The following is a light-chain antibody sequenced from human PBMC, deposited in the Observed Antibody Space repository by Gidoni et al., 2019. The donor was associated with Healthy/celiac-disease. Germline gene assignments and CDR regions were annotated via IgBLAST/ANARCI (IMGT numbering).Light chain of an antibody. Sequence: DIVMTHSLTVTPGEPASISCRSSQSLLHSNGYNYLDWYLQKPGQSPQLLIYLGSNRASGVPDRFSGSGSGTDFTLKISRVEAEDVGVYYCMQALQTPMYTFGQGTKLEIK. CDR2: LGS. V-gene: IGKV2-28*01. CDR1: QSLLHSNGYNY. CDR3: MQALQTPMYT. J-gene: IGKJ2*01.